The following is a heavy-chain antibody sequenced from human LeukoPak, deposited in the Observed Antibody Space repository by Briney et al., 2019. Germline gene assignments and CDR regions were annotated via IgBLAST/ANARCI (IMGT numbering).Heavy chain of an antibody. CDR2: IYHSGST. CDR1: GYSISSGYY. V-gene: IGHV4-38-2*01. J-gene: IGHJ6*03. Sequence: PSETLSLTCAVSGYSISSGYYWGWIRQPPGKGLEWIGSIYHSGSTYYNPSLKSRVTISVDTSKNQFSLKLSSVTAADTAVYYCARHGGHYDLWSGYFPYYYYYYMDVWGKGTTVTVSS. CDR3: ARHGGHYDLWSGYFPYYYYYYMDV. D-gene: IGHD3-3*01.